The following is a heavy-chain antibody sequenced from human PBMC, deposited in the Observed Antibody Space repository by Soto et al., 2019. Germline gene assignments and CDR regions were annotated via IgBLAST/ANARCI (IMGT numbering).Heavy chain of an antibody. CDR2: ISAGGSDT. D-gene: IGHD2-2*01. V-gene: IGHV3-23*01. CDR3: ARVPIWCGSSSCYTEGFDS. CDR1: GFVFSDYA. J-gene: IGHJ4*02. Sequence: PGGSLRLSCVASGFVFSDYAMSWVRQAPGKGLEWVSAISAGGSDTYYADSVKGRFTVSRVNSESTLYLQMNTLRAEDTAIYYCARVPIWCGSSSCYTEGFDSWGQGTLVTVT.